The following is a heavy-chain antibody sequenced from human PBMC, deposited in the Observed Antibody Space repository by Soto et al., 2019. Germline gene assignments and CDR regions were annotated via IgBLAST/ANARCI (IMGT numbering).Heavy chain of an antibody. Sequence: ASVKVSCKASGFSFSDYFMHWVRQAPGQGLEWMGIINPSGDSRNYAQKFQGRVTITRDTSTSTVYMDLSSLRYEDTAVYYCARDKRLLRGCSSTSCLNWFDPWGQGTLVTVS. CDR2: INPSGDSR. J-gene: IGHJ5*02. D-gene: IGHD2-2*01. CDR3: ARDKRLLRGCSSTSCLNWFDP. CDR1: GFSFSDYF. V-gene: IGHV1-46*01.